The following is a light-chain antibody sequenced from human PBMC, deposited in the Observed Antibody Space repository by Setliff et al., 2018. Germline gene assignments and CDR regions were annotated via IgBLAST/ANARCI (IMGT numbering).Light chain of an antibody. CDR2: DVT. CDR1: SSDVGAYNY. CDR3: SSYAGNFLFV. V-gene: IGLV2-11*01. J-gene: IGLJ1*01. Sequence: QSVLAQPRSVSGSPGQSVTISCTESSSDVGAYNYVSWYQQHPGKAPKLMIYDVTKRPSGVPDRFSGSKSANTASLTISGLQAEDEADYYCSSYAGNFLFVFGIGTKVTVL.